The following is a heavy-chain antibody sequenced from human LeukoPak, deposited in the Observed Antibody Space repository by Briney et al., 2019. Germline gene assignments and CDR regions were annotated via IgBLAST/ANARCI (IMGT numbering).Heavy chain of an antibody. J-gene: IGHJ6*03. CDR3: ERHGRNMGVALVATWAGYMDV. V-gene: IGHV4-38-2*01. CDR2: IYHSGST. Sequence: PSETLSLTCSVSGYSISSGYYWGWIRQPPGKGLEWIGSIYHSGSTYYNPSLKSRVTMSVDTSKNQFSLKLSSVTAADTAMYYCERHGRNMGVALVATWAGYMDVWGRGSTVTVSS. CDR1: GYSISSGYY. D-gene: IGHD2-2*01.